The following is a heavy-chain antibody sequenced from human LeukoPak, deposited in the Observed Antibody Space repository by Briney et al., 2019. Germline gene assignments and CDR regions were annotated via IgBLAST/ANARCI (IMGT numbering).Heavy chain of an antibody. J-gene: IGHJ4*02. CDR2: INLSGGST. Sequence: ASVKVSCKASGFTFINYYMHWVRQAPGQGFEWLGIINLSGGSTHYPQKFQDRVTMTRDTSTSTVYMELSSLRSEDTAVYYCARDLDYGEKSEDYWGQGTLVTVSS. D-gene: IGHD4/OR15-4a*01. CDR3: ARDLDYGEKSEDY. CDR1: GFTFINYY. V-gene: IGHV1-46*01.